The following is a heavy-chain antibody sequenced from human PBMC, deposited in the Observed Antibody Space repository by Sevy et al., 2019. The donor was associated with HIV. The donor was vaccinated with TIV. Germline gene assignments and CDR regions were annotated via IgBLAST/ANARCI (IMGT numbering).Heavy chain of an antibody. D-gene: IGHD3-3*01. CDR1: GFTSGDYA. Sequence: GGSLRLSCTASGFTSGDYAMSWFRQAPGKGLEWVGFIRSKAYGGTTEYAASVKGRFTISRDDSKSIAYLQMNSLKTEDTAVYYCTRDKEEGVGDYWGQGTLVTVSS. J-gene: IGHJ4*02. V-gene: IGHV3-49*03. CDR3: TRDKEEGVGDY. CDR2: IRSKAYGGTT.